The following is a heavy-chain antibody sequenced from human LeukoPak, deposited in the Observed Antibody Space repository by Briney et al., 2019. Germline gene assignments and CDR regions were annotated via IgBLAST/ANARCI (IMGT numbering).Heavy chain of an antibody. J-gene: IGHJ4*02. CDR1: GFTFSSYA. CDR2: ISGSGGST. D-gene: IGHD3-10*01. V-gene: IGHV3-23*01. CDR3: AKTKMPHYYGSGSYVDY. Sequence: SGGSLRLSCAASGFTFSSYAMSWVRQAPGKGLEWVSAISGSGGSTYYADSVKGRFTISRDNSKNTLYLQMNSLRAEDTAVYYCAKTKMPHYYGSGSYVDYWGQGTLVTVSS.